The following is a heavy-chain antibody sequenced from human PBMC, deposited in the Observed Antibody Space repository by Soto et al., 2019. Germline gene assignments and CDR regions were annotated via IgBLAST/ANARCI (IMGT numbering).Heavy chain of an antibody. J-gene: IGHJ5*02. CDR2: IYYSGST. V-gene: IGHV4-59*01. Sequence: SETLSLTCTVSGGSISSYYWSWIRQPPGKGLEWIGYIYYSGSTNYNPSLKSRVTISVDTSKNQFSLKLSSVTAADTAVYYCARDSEAGGNSMFDPWGQGTLVTVSS. CDR1: GGSISSYY. D-gene: IGHD2-21*02. CDR3: ARDSEAGGNSMFDP.